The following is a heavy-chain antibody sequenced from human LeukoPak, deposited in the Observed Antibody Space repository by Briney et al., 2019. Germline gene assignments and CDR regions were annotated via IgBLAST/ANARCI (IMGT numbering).Heavy chain of an antibody. CDR2: INTKTGNP. V-gene: IGHV7-4-1*02. CDR1: GYILSSYA. Sequence: ASVKVSCKASGYILSSYAINWVRQAPGQGLEWMGWINTKTGNPTYAQGFTRRFVFSLDTSVSKAYLQISSLEAEDTAVYYCARGDYESSGYYYFAYWGQGSLVTVSS. CDR3: ARGDYESSGYYYFAY. J-gene: IGHJ4*02. D-gene: IGHD3-22*01.